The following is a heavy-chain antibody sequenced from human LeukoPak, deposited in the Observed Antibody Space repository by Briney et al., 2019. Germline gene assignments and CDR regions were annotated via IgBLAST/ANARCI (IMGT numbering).Heavy chain of an antibody. V-gene: IGHV3-30*04. CDR2: ISYDGSNK. D-gene: IGHD2-21*02. CDR1: GFTFSSYA. J-gene: IGHJ4*02. CDR3: AKGRDPFDY. Sequence: GGSLRLSCAASGFTFSSYAVHWVRQAPGKGLEWVAVISYDGSNKYYADSVKGRFTISRDNSKNTLYLQMNSLRAEDTAVYYCAKGRDPFDYWGQGTLVTVSS.